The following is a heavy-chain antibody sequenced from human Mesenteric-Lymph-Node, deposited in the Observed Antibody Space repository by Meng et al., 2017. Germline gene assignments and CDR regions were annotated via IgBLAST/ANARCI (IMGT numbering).Heavy chain of an antibody. CDR3: ARSPYSGSALPFFDY. Sequence: QEPGPVQVNPPQTLSPPCTFSGASFNSTVYYCSWIRQPPEKGLEWIGYIYYSGSTYYNPSLKSRVSISGDTSNKQFSLKLTSVTAADTAVYYCARSPYSGSALPFFDYWGQGRLVTVSS. V-gene: IGHV4-30-4*01. CDR2: IYYSGST. CDR1: GASFNSTVYY. D-gene: IGHD1-26*01. J-gene: IGHJ4*02.